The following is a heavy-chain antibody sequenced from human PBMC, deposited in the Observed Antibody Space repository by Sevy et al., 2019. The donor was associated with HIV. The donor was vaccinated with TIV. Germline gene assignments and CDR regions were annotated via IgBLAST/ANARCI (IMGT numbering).Heavy chain of an antibody. Sequence: GPVKVSCKVSGYTLTELSMHWVRQAPGKGLEWMGGFDPEDGETIYAQKFQGRVTMTEDTSTDTAYMELSSLRSEDTALYYCATQSWGIVVVPAAIVPGAFDIWGQGTMVTVSS. CDR2: FDPEDGET. D-gene: IGHD2-2*02. CDR3: ATQSWGIVVVPAAIVPGAFDI. CDR1: GYTLTELS. J-gene: IGHJ3*02. V-gene: IGHV1-24*01.